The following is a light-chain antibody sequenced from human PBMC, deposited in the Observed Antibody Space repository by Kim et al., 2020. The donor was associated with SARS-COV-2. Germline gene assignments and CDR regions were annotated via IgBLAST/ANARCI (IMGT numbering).Light chain of an antibody. CDR3: QAWDSSPYVA. J-gene: IGLJ2*01. CDR1: KLGDKY. CDR2: QDS. V-gene: IGLV3-1*01. Sequence: SYELTQPPSVSVSPGQTASITCSGDKLGDKYACWYQQKPGQSPVLVIYQDSKRPSGIPERFSGSNSGNTATLTISGTQAMDEADYYCQAWDSSPYVAFGGGTQLTVL.